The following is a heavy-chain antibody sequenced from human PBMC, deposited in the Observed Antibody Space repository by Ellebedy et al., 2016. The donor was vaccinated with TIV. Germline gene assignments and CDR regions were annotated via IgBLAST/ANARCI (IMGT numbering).Heavy chain of an antibody. D-gene: IGHD2-2*01. J-gene: IGHJ3*02. CDR3: ARSRSRTSSDAFDI. V-gene: IGHV3-48*01. CDR1: GFTFSSYS. CDR2: ISSSSSTI. Sequence: GESLKISXAASGFTFSSYSMNWVRQAPGKGLEWVSYISSSSSTIYYADSVKGRFTISRDTSKNTLYLQMNSLRTEDTAVYYCARSRSRTSSDAFDIWGRGTVVTVSS.